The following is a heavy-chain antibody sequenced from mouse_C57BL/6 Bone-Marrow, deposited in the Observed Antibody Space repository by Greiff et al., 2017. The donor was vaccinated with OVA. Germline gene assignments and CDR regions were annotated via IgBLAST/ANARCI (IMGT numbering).Heavy chain of an antibody. V-gene: IGHV1-72*01. Sequence: VQLQQPGAELVKPGASVKLSCKASGYTFTSYWMHWVKQRPGRGLEGIGRIDPNSGGTKYNEKFKNKATLTVDKPSSTAYMQLSSLTSEDSAVYYCAREMYYYGSSLWYFDVWGTGTTVTVSS. CDR2: IDPNSGGT. CDR1: GYTFTSYW. J-gene: IGHJ1*03. CDR3: AREMYYYGSSLWYFDV. D-gene: IGHD1-1*01.